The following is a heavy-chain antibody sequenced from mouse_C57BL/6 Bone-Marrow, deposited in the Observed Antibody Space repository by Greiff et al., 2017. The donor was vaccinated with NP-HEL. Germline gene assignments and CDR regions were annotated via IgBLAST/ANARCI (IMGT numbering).Heavy chain of an antibody. V-gene: IGHV5-4*03. J-gene: IGHJ2*01. CDR3: ARGGFFDY. CDR1: GFTFSSYA. CDR2: ISDGGSYT. Sequence: EVKLQESGGGLVKPGGSLKLSCAASGFTFSSYAMSWVRQTPEKRLEWVATISDGGSYTYYPDNVKGRFTISRDHAKNNLDLQMSHLKSEDTAMYYCARGGFFDYWGQGTTLTVSS.